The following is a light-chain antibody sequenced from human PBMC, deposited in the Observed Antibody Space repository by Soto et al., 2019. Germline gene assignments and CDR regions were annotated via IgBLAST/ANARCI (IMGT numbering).Light chain of an antibody. Sequence: EIVLTQSPGTLSLSPGERATLSCRASQSVSSSFLAWYQQKPGQAPRLLIYGASNRATGIPDRFSGSGSGTDFTLTISRLEPEAFAVYYCQQYVTSPWTFGQGTKVEIE. CDR1: QSVSSSF. V-gene: IGKV3-20*01. CDR2: GAS. J-gene: IGKJ1*01. CDR3: QQYVTSPWT.